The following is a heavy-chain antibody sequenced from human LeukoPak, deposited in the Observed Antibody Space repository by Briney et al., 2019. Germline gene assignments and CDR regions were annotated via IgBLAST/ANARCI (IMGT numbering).Heavy chain of an antibody. CDR2: MYHSGST. J-gene: IGHJ4*02. Sequence: SETLSLTCTVSGYSISSGYYWGWIRQPPGKRLEWIGSMYHSGSTYYNPSLKSRVTISVDTSKNQLSLKLSSVTAVDTAVYYCARGAGHSSGWPNLDYWGQGTLVTVSS. V-gene: IGHV4-38-2*02. CDR1: GYSISSGYY. CDR3: ARGAGHSSGWPNLDY. D-gene: IGHD6-19*01.